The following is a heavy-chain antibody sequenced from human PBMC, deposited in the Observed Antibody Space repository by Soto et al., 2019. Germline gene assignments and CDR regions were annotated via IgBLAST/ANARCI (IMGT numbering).Heavy chain of an antibody. J-gene: IGHJ4*02. D-gene: IGHD4-17*01. CDR1: GYSFTSYA. CDR3: ASGLPGYFDS. Sequence: QVQLEQSGAEVKKPGASVKVSCKASGYSFTSYAMHWVRQAPGQSLEWLGWINAGSGYTTYSQKLQGRVTLTRDTSATTAYMELRSLRSEDTAVYYCASGLPGYFDSWGQGTLVTVSS. CDR2: INAGSGYT. V-gene: IGHV1-3*01.